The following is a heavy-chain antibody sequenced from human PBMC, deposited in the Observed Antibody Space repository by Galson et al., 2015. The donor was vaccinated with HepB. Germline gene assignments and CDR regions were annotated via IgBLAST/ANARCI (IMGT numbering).Heavy chain of an antibody. D-gene: IGHD3-22*01. CDR2: IKEDGNKQ. V-gene: IGHV3-7*03. CDR1: GFTVSSNY. Sequence: SLRLSCAASGFTVSSNYMTWVRQAPGKGLEWMANIKEDGNKQNYVDSVKGRFTISRDNAKNSLYLQMSSLRAEDTAVYYYARVESHYDSSATDYYYYYMDVWGKGTTVTVSS. J-gene: IGHJ6*03. CDR3: ARVESHYDSSATDYYYYYMDV.